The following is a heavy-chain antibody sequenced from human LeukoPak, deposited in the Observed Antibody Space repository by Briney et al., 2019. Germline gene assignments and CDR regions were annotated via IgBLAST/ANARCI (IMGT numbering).Heavy chain of an antibody. V-gene: IGHV1-69*05. CDR1: GGTFSSYA. CDR3: ARGSSGWYGVYY. Sequence: SVKVSCKASGGTFSSYAISWVRQAPGRGLEWMGGIIPIFGTANYAQKFQGRVTITTDESTSTAYMELSSLRSEDTAVYYCARGSSGWYGVYYWGQGTLVTVSS. CDR2: IIPIFGTA. D-gene: IGHD6-19*01. J-gene: IGHJ4*02.